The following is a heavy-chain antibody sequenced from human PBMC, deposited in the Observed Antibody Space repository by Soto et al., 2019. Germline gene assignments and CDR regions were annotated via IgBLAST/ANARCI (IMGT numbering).Heavy chain of an antibody. V-gene: IGHV4-59*01. CDR3: ARGVLWITIFELRFDP. CDR2: IYYSGST. J-gene: IGHJ5*02. Sequence: PSETLSLTCTVSGGSISSYDWSWIRQPPGKGLEWIGYIYYSGSTNYNPSLKSRVTISVDTSKNQFSLKLSSVTAADTAVYYCARGVLWITIFELRFDPWGQGTLVTVSS. D-gene: IGHD3-3*01. CDR1: GGSISSYD.